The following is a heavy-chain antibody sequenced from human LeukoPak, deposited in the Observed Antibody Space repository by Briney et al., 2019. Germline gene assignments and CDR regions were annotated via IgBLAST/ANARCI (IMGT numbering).Heavy chain of an antibody. V-gene: IGHV1-18*01. CDR1: GYTFTSYG. J-gene: IGHJ5*02. CDR3: ARTVYDFWSDHNNNYNWFDP. CDR2: ISAYNGNT. D-gene: IGHD3-3*01. Sequence: ASVKVSCKASGYTFTSYGISWVRQAPGQGLEWMGWISAYNGNTNYAQKFQGRVTITADESTSTAYMELSSLRSEDTAVYYCARTVYDFWSDHNNNYNWFDPWGQGTLVTVSS.